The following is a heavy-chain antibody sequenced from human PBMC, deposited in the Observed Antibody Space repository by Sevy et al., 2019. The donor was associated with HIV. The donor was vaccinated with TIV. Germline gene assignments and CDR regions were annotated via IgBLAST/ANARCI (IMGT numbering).Heavy chain of an antibody. CDR1: GFPFNDHA. J-gene: IGHJ6*02. D-gene: IGHD2-21*01. CDR2: ISWNSRNI. Sequence: GGSLRLSCAASGFPFNDHAMHWVRQVPGKGLEWVSGISWNSRNIGFADTVRSRFTISRDNARHFVYLEMNSLRPEETDFYYCAKEIIRCCDGVNCYSFYYYFYGLDVWGQGTTVTVSS. CDR3: AKEIIRCCDGVNCYSFYYYFYGLDV. V-gene: IGHV3-9*01.